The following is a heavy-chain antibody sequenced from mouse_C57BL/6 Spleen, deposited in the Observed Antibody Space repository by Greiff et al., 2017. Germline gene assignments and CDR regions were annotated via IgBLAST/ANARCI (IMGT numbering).Heavy chain of an antibody. CDR1: GYSFTDYN. Sequence: VQLKESGPELVKPGASVKISCKASGYSFTDYNMNWVKQSNGKSLEWIGVINPNYGTTSYNQKFKGKATLTVAQSSSTAYMQLNSLTSEDSAVYYCARDLTTTVVATNYYAMDYWGQGTSVTVSS. J-gene: IGHJ4*01. V-gene: IGHV1-39*01. CDR3: ARDLTTTVVATNYYAMDY. D-gene: IGHD1-1*01. CDR2: INPNYGTT.